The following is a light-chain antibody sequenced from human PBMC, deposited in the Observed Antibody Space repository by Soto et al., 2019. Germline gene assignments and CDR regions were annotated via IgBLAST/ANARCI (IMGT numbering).Light chain of an antibody. CDR3: SSFTSRFTFV. V-gene: IGLV2-14*01. CDR1: SDDVGAYNY. Sequence: QSVLTQPSSVSGSPGQSITMSCTVTSDDVGAYNYVSWYQQHPGKAPKLMISEVTNRPSGVSDRFSGSKSGNTASLTISGLQAEDEADYYCSSFTSRFTFVFGTGTKVTVL. CDR2: EVT. J-gene: IGLJ1*01.